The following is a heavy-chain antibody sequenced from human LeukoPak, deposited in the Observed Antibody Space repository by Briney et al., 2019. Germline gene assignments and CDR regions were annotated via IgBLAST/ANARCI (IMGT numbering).Heavy chain of an antibody. J-gene: IGHJ4*02. CDR2: ISSSSSSK. CDR1: GFTVSSNY. CDR3: VRGDRRDF. Sequence: GGSLRLSCAASGFTVSSNYMSWVRQAPGKGLEWLSSISSSSSSKYYADSVRGRFIISRDNAKKSLYLQMNSLRAEDTAVYYCVRGDRRDFWGQGTLVTVSS. V-gene: IGHV3-21*01. D-gene: IGHD2-21*02.